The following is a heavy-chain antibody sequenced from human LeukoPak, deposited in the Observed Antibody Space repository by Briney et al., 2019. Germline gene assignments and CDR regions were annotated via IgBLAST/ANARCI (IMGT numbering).Heavy chain of an antibody. V-gene: IGHV3-30*01. CDR2: ISDDGSNR. D-gene: IGHD1-1*01. Sequence: GGSLRLSCAASGFSFSKHAMHWVRQAPGKGLEWVAVISDDGSNRYYADSVKGRFTISRDNSNNTLYLQMNSLRAEDTAVYYCATDSPETAAFDYWGQGTLVTVSS. CDR3: ATDSPETAAFDY. CDR1: GFSFSKHA. J-gene: IGHJ4*02.